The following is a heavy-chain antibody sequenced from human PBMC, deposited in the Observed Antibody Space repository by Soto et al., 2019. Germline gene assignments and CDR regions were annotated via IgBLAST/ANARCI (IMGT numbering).Heavy chain of an antibody. J-gene: IGHJ4*02. CDR1: GGSISSYY. CDR3: ARDLGYGDSGFDY. D-gene: IGHD4-17*01. CDR2: IYYSGST. V-gene: IGHV4-59*01. Sequence: QVQLQESGPGLVKPSETLSLTCTVSGGSISSYYWSWIRQPPGKGLEWIGYIYYSGSTNYNPSLNSRVTISVDTSKTQFSLKLSSVTAADTAVYYCARDLGYGDSGFDYWGQGTLVTVSS.